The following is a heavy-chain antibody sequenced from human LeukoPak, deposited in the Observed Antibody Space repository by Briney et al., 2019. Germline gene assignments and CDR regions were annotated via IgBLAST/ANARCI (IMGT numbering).Heavy chain of an antibody. V-gene: IGHV3-30-3*01. Sequence: QPGGSLRLSCAASGFTFSSYVMHWVRQAPGKGLEWVALISYDGSNKYYADSVKGRFTISRGNSRNTLSLQMDSLRAEDTAVYFCARDREGVVIFDVFDIWGQGTMVAVSS. CDR2: ISYDGSNK. D-gene: IGHD3-3*01. CDR1: GFTFSSYV. CDR3: ARDREGVVIFDVFDI. J-gene: IGHJ3*02.